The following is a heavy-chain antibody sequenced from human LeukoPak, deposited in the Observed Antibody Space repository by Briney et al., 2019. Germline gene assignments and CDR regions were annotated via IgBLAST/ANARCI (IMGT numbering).Heavy chain of an antibody. D-gene: IGHD1-1*01. CDR1: GFPFSSYW. CDR3: ARLTGTTGFDY. Sequence: GGSLRLSCAASGFPFSSYWMSWVRQAPGKGLEWVANIKQDGSDKYYVDSVKGRFTISRDNARKSLYLQLNSLRADDTAVYHCARLTGTTGFDYWGQGTLVTVSS. V-gene: IGHV3-7*01. CDR2: IKQDGSDK. J-gene: IGHJ4*02.